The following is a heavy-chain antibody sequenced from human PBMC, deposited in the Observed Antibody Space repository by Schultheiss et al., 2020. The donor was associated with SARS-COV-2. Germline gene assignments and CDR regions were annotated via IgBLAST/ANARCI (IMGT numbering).Heavy chain of an antibody. D-gene: IGHD2-21*01. J-gene: IGHJ6*02. CDR2: ISYDGSNK. CDR1: GFTFSSYG. Sequence: GGSLRLSCAASGFTFSSYGMHWVRQAPGKGLEWVAVISYDGSNKYYADSVKGRFTISRDNSKNTLYLQMNSLRAEDTAVYYCARDGARSDFYYYYYGMDVWGQGTTVTVSS. CDR3: ARDGARSDFYYYYYGMDV. V-gene: IGHV3-30*03.